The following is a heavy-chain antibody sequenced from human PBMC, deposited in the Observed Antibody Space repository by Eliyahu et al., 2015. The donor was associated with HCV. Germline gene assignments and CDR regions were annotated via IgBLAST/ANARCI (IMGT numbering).Heavy chain of an antibody. CDR3: ARNPVDTAMVIDY. CDR2: ISXSSSYI. CDR1: GFTFSSYS. D-gene: IGHD5-18*01. Sequence: EVQLVESGGGLVKPGGSLRLSCAASGFTFSSYSMNWVRQAPGKGLEWVSSISXSSSYIYYADSVKGRFTISRDNAKNSLYLQMNSLRAEDTAVYYCARNPVDTAMVIDYWGQGTLVTVSS. V-gene: IGHV3-21*01. J-gene: IGHJ4*02.